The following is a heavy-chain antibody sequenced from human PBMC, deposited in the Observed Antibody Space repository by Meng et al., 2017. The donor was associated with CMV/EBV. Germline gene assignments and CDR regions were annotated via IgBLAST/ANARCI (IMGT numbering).Heavy chain of an antibody. CDR2: IYWDDDK. CDR1: GFSLSTSGVG. D-gene: IGHD6-13*01. CDR3: ARIAAAGRFDY. Sequence: QILLKEPGTTLVKPTQTLSLTCTFSGFSLSTSGVGVGWTRQPPGKALEWLALIYWDDDKRYSPSLKSRLTITKDTSKNQVVLTMTNMDPVDTATYYCARIAAAGRFDYWGQGTLVTVSS. J-gene: IGHJ4*02. V-gene: IGHV2-5*02.